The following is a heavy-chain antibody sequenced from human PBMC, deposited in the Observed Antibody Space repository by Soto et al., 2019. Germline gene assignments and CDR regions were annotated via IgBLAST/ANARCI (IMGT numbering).Heavy chain of an antibody. Sequence: PGGSLRLSCAASGFTFSSYGMHWVRQAPGKGLEWVAVISYDGSNKYYADSVKGRFTISRDNSKNTLYLQMNSLRAEDTAVYYCAKGPFDRAARPDFDYWGQGTLVTVSS. CDR3: AKGPFDRAARPDFDY. CDR1: GFTFSSYG. V-gene: IGHV3-30*18. CDR2: ISYDGSNK. J-gene: IGHJ4*02. D-gene: IGHD6-6*01.